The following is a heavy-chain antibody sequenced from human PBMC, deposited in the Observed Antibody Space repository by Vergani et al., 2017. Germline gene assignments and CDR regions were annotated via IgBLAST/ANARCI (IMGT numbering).Heavy chain of an antibody. CDR1: GFTFSSYA. V-gene: IGHV3-23*01. D-gene: IGHD2-2*01. Sequence: EVQLLESGGGLVQPGGSLRLSCAASGFTFSSYAMSWVRQVPGKGLEWVSGIIGSGGNTYYANSVKGRFTISRDNSKNTLYLQMNSLRADDTAVYYCAKGVYCSSTXCYEGRGYYYGMGVWGQGTTVTFSS. CDR3: AKGVYCSSTXCYEGRGYYYGMGV. CDR2: IIGSGGNT. J-gene: IGHJ6*02.